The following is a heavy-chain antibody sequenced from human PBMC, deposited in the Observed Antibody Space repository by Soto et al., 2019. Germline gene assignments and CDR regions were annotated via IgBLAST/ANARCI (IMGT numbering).Heavy chain of an antibody. V-gene: IGHV3-21*01. CDR3: ARDRGLLWFGEGVGYYYYGMDV. J-gene: IGHJ6*02. D-gene: IGHD3-10*01. CDR2: ISSSSSYI. CDR1: GFTFSSYS. Sequence: GGSLRLSCAASGFTFSSYSMNWVRQAPGKGLEWVSSISSSSSYIYYADSVKGRFTISRDNAKNSLYRQMNSLRAEDTAVYYCARDRGLLWFGEGVGYYYYGMDVWGQGTTVTVSS.